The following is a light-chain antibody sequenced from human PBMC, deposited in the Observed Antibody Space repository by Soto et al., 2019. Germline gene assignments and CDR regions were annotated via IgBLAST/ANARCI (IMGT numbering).Light chain of an antibody. V-gene: IGKV1-5*02. CDR1: QNINRW. Sequence: DIQMTQSPSTLAASVGDRVTIICRASQNINRWLAWYQQKPGQAPKVLIYDASSLESGVPSRFSGSGSGTEFTLTITSLQPDDFATYYCQQYDGYFGPGTKVDFK. CDR2: DAS. J-gene: IGKJ3*01. CDR3: QQYDGY.